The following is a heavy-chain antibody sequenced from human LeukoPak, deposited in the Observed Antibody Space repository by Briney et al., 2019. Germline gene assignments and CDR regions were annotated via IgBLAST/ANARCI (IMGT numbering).Heavy chain of an antibody. CDR1: GFTYSNVW. D-gene: IGHD3-10*01. Sequence: NPAGSLCLSCAAHGFTYSNVWMSWVRQAPGKGLEWVGRIKSKTDGGTKDYAAPVTGRITMSRDDSKNTLYIPMNDLTTADTAVYYCTTVLLWFGELVDYWGQGTLPTVPS. CDR2: IKSKTDGGTK. CDR3: TTVLLWFGELVDY. V-gene: IGHV3-15*01. J-gene: IGHJ4*02.